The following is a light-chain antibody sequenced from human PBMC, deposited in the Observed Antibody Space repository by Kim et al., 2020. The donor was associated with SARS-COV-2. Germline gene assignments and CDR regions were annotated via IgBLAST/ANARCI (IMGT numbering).Light chain of an antibody. J-gene: IGKJ4*01. CDR2: KVS. CDR3: MQGRHWPLT. Sequence: DVVVTQSPLSLPVTLGQPASISCRSSQSLVNSDGNTYLNWFQQRPGQSPRRLIYKVSNRDSGVPDRFSGSGSGTDFTLRISRVEAEDVGVYYCMQGRHWPLTFGGGTKVDIK. CDR1: QSLVNSDGNTY. V-gene: IGKV2-30*01.